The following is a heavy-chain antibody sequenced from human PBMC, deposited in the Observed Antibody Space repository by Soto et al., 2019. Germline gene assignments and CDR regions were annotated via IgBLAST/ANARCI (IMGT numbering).Heavy chain of an antibody. CDR2: IYYSGST. CDR3: ARAYGSGSYYLYGMDV. V-gene: IGHV4-31*03. Sequence: QVQLQESGPGLVKPSQTLSLTCTVSGGSISSGGYYWSWIRQHPGKGLEWIGYIYYSGSTYYNPSLKSRVTISVDTSKNQFSLKLSSVTAADTAVYYCARAYGSGSYYLYGMDVWGQGTTVTVSS. J-gene: IGHJ6*02. CDR1: GGSISSGGYY. D-gene: IGHD3-10*01.